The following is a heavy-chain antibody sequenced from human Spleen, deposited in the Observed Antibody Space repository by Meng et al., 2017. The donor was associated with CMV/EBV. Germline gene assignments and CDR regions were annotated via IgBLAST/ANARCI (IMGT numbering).Heavy chain of an antibody. Sequence: GGSLRLSCAVSGFSFKNYSMNWVRQAPGKGLEWVAYISGGSGTIYYADSVKGRFSISRDNAKNTLYLQMTSLRAEDTAVYYCARDFEEPFCRSTSCYYHWGQGTLVTVSS. V-gene: IGHV3-48*04. CDR2: ISGGSGTI. CDR3: ARDFEEPFCRSTSCYYH. D-gene: IGHD2-2*01. J-gene: IGHJ5*02. CDR1: GFSFKNYS.